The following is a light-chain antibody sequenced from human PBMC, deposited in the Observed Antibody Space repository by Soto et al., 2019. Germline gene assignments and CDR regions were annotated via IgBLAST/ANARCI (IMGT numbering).Light chain of an antibody. CDR2: EVS. J-gene: IGLJ1*01. V-gene: IGLV2-23*02. CDR1: SSDVGSYNL. CDR3: CPYAGRSTPYV. Sequence: QSALTQPASVSGSPGQSITISCTGTSSDVGSYNLVSWYQQYPGKAPKLMIYEVSKRPSGVSNRFSGSKSGNTASLTISGLQAEDEADYYCCPYAGRSTPYVFGTGTKLTVL.